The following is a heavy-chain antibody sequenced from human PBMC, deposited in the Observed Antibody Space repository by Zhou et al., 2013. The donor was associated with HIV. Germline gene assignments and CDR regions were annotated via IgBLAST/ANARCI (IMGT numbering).Heavy chain of an antibody. CDR1: EDFFTNYA. CDR3: ATCWGCQVWVDAFDI. Sequence: QVQLVQSGTEVKKPGSSVQVSCKASEDFFTNYAVNWVRQAPGQGLEWMGGIIPIVGTPRYAQRFHGRVTITADESTSTAYMELSSLRSEDTAVYYCATCWGCQVWVDAFDIWGQGTMVTVSS. J-gene: IGHJ3*02. CDR2: IIPIVGTP. D-gene: IGHD3-10*02. V-gene: IGHV1-69*12.